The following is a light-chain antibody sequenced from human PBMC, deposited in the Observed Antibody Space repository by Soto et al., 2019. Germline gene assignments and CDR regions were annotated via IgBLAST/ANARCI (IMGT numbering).Light chain of an antibody. CDR2: AVS. J-gene: IGLJ1*01. V-gene: IGLV2-8*01. Sequence: QSALTQPRSASGSPGQSVTISCTETSSDVGGYKYVSWYQQYPGKAPKLMIYAVSKRPSGVPDRFSGSKSGNTASLTVSGLQAEDEADYYCSSYAGSNNYVFGTGTKVTVL. CDR3: SSYAGSNNYV. CDR1: SSDVGGYKY.